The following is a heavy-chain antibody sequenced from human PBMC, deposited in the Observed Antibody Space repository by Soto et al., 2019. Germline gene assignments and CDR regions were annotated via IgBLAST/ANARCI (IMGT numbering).Heavy chain of an antibody. D-gene: IGHD5-12*01. V-gene: IGHV3-30-3*01. CDR2: ISYDGNNK. CDR1: EFTFSNYA. CDR3: ARDREAYSGFDYPAY. J-gene: IGHJ4*02. Sequence: QVQLVESGGGVVQPGRSLRLSCAASEFTFSNYAMHWVRHVPGKGLEWVALISYDGNNKYYAVSVRGRFTISRDNSKKTLYLQMNSLRPEDTAVYYCARDREAYSGFDYPAYWGQGTLVTVSS.